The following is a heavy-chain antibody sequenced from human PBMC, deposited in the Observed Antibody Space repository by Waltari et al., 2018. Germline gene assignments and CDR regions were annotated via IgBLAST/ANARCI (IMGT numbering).Heavy chain of an antibody. CDR1: GFTVSRNY. D-gene: IGHD6-19*01. CDR2: IYSGGST. CDR3: AKEEGIAVAYFQH. V-gene: IGHV3-53*01. Sequence: EVQLVESGGGLIQPGGSLRLSCAASGFTVSRNYLSWVRQAPGKGLEGVSVIYSGGSTYYADSVKGRFTISRDNSKNTLYLQMNSLRAEDTAVYYCAKEEGIAVAYFQHWGQGTLVTVSS. J-gene: IGHJ1*01.